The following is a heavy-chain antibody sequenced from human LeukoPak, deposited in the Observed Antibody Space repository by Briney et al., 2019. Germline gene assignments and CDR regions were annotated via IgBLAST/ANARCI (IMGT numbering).Heavy chain of an antibody. D-gene: IGHD3-9*01. CDR1: GGSISSYY. CDR2: IYYSGST. CDR3: ARDGRDILTGYGIGFDP. J-gene: IGHJ5*02. V-gene: IGHV4-59*01. Sequence: SETLSLTCTVSGGSISSYYWSWIRQPPGKGLEWIGYIYYSGSTNYNPSLKSRVTISVDTSKNQFSLKLSSVTAADTAVYYCARDGRDILTGYGIGFDPWGQGTLVTVSS.